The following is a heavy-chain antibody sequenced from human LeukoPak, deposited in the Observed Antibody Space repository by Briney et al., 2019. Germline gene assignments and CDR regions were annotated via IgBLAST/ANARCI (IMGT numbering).Heavy chain of an antibody. V-gene: IGHV3-21*01. J-gene: IGHJ4*01. CDR1: GFTFSSYS. CDR2: ISSSSSYI. CDR3: ARDLLFYYDSSGYSPFEY. Sequence: GGSLRHSCAASGFTFSSYSMNWVRQAPGKGLEWVSSISSSSSYIYYADSVKGRFTISRDNAKNSLYLQMNSLRAEDTAVYYCARDLLFYYDSSGYSPFEYWGQGTLVTVSS. D-gene: IGHD3-22*01.